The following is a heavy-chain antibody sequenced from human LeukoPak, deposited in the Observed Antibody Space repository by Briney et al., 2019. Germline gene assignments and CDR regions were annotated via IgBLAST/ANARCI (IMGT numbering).Heavy chain of an antibody. D-gene: IGHD6-13*01. CDR3: ARDSPPWAAGAVPFDY. CDR2: IFYNGSP. V-gene: IGHV4-59*01. Sequence: TPSETLSLTCTVPGVSIPSYYWSWIRQPPGKGLEWIGYIFYNGSPNYNPSLKSRVTISIDTSENQFSLKLTSVTAADTAVYYCARDSPPWAAGAVPFDYWGQGTLVTVPS. CDR1: GVSIPSYY. J-gene: IGHJ4*02.